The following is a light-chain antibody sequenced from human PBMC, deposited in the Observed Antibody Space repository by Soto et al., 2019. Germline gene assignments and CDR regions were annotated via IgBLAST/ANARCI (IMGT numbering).Light chain of an antibody. Sequence: EIVLTQSPGTLSLSPGERATLSCRASQSVSSSSLAWYQQKPGQAPRLLIYGASSRATGIPDRFSGSGSGTDFQLTAIRLEPDDFEVFYCQQYGSSPYTFGQGTKLEIK. CDR1: QSVSSSS. CDR2: GAS. CDR3: QQYGSSPYT. J-gene: IGKJ2*01. V-gene: IGKV3-20*01.